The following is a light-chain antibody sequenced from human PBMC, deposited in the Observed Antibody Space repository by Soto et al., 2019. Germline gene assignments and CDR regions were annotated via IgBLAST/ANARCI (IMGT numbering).Light chain of an antibody. Sequence: DIQMTQSPSSLSASVGDRVTITCRANQSISSYLNWYQQKPGRAPKLLIYAASSLQGGVPSRFSGSGSGTDFTLTIASLQPEDFATYYCQQSYSNPWTFGQGTKVDIK. CDR3: QQSYSNPWT. J-gene: IGKJ1*01. CDR1: QSISSY. V-gene: IGKV1-39*01. CDR2: AAS.